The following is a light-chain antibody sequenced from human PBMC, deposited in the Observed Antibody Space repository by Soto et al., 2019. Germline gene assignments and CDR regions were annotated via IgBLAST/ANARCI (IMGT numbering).Light chain of an antibody. V-gene: IGKV3-20*01. Sequence: EIVMTQSPATLSVSPGERATLSCRASQSVSSNLAWYQQKPGQAPRLLIYGTSSRATGIPDRFSGSGSVTDFTLTISSLEPEDFAVYYCQQFGISPWTFGQGTKVDIK. J-gene: IGKJ1*01. CDR1: QSVSSN. CDR2: GTS. CDR3: QQFGISPWT.